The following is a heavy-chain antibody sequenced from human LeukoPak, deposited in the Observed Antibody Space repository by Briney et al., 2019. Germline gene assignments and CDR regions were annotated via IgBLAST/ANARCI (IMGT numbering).Heavy chain of an antibody. CDR3: ARAGAAGTGVYYYYGMDV. V-gene: IGHV3-7*01. D-gene: IGHD6-13*01. J-gene: IGHJ6*02. Sequence: PGGSLRLSCAASGFTFSSYWMSWVRQAPGKGLEWVANIKQGGSEKYYVDSVKGRFTISRDNAKNSLYLQMNSLRAEDTAVYYCARAGAAGTGVYYYYGMDVWGQGTTVTVSS. CDR2: IKQGGSEK. CDR1: GFTFSSYW.